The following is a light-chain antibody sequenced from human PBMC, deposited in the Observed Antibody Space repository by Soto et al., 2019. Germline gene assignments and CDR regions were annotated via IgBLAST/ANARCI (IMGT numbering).Light chain of an antibody. CDR2: GAS. V-gene: IGKV3-15*01. CDR1: QSVSSN. Sequence: EIVMTQSPATLSVSPGERATLSCRASQSVSSNLAWYQQKPGQAPRLLIYGASTRAVGIPARFSGSGSGTEFTLTISSRQSEDFAVYYCQQYDNWPPITFGQGTRLEIK. CDR3: QQYDNWPPIT. J-gene: IGKJ5*01.